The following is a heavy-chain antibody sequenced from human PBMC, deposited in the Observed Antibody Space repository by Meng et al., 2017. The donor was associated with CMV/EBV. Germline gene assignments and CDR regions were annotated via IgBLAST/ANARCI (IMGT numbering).Heavy chain of an antibody. CDR1: GFTFSSYS. CDR2: ISSSSSYI. D-gene: IGHD2-2*01. J-gene: IGHJ6*02. V-gene: IGHV3-21*01. Sequence: GESLKISCAASGFTFSSYSMNWVRQAPGKGLEWVSSISSSSSYIYYVDSVKGRFTISRDNAKNSLYLQMNSLRAEDTAVYYCARADAIVVVPAAILDYYYGMDVWGQGTTVTVSS. CDR3: ARADAIVVVPAAILDYYYGMDV.